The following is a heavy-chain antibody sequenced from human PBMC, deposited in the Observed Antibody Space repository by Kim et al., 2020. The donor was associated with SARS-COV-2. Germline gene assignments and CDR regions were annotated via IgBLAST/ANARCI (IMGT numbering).Heavy chain of an antibody. CDR2: ISYDGSNK. J-gene: IGHJ4*02. CDR1: GFTFSSYG. CDR3: ATYGDYVTFDY. V-gene: IGHV3-30*03. Sequence: GGSLRLSCAASGFTFSSYGMHWVRQAPGKGLEWVAVISYDGSNKYYADSVKGRVTISRDNSKNTLYLQMNSLRAEDTAVYYCATYGDYVTFDYWGQGTLVTVSS. D-gene: IGHD4-17*01.